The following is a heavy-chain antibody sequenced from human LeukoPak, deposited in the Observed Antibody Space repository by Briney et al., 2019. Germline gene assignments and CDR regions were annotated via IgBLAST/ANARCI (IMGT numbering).Heavy chain of an antibody. CDR1: GFTFSIYA. CDR2: IINTGGNT. D-gene: IGHD3-22*01. Sequence: PGGSLRLSCAASGFTFSIYAMNWVRQAPGKGLEWVSIIINTGGNTYYADSVKGRFTISRDDSKSTLYLQMNSLRAEDTAVYFCATDHSTYYYPFDWGQGTLVTVSS. J-gene: IGHJ4*02. CDR3: ATDHSTYYYPFD. V-gene: IGHV3-23*01.